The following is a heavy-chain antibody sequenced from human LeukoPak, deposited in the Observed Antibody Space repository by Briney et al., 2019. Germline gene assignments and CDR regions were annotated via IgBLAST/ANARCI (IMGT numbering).Heavy chain of an antibody. Sequence: GGSLRLSCAASGFTFDDYGMSWVRQVPGKGLEWVSDINWNGGSTGYADSVKGRPTISRDNAKNSLYLQMNSLRAEDTALYFCARVKLTEIQDWFDPWGQGTLVTVSS. D-gene: IGHD1-20*01. CDR2: INWNGGST. V-gene: IGHV3-20*04. CDR1: GFTFDDYG. CDR3: ARVKLTEIQDWFDP. J-gene: IGHJ5*02.